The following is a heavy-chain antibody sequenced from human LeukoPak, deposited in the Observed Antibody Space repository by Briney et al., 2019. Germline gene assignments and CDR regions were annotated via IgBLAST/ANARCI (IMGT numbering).Heavy chain of an antibody. CDR1: GYTLTELS. CDR2: FDPEDGET. J-gene: IGHJ4*02. V-gene: IGHV1-24*01. D-gene: IGHD4-17*01. Sequence: ASVKVSCKVSGYTLTELSMHWVRQAPGKGLEWMGGFDPEDGETIYAQKFQGRVTMTEDTSTDTAHMELSSLRSEDTAVYYCATDFSRIYGDYEGHPNFDYWGQGTLVTVSS. CDR3: ATDFSRIYGDYEGHPNFDY.